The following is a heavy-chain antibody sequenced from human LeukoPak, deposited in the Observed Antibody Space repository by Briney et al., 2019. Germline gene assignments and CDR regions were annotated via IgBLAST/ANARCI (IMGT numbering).Heavy chain of an antibody. CDR2: IYHSGSS. Sequence: SETLSLTCTVSGYSISSGYYWGWIRQPPGKGLEWIGSIYHSGSSYYYPSLKSRVTVSIDTSKNQFSLKLSSVTAADTAVYYCARSSGYYFDYWGQGTLVTVSS. CDR3: ARSSGYYFDY. V-gene: IGHV4-38-2*02. D-gene: IGHD3-22*01. J-gene: IGHJ4*02. CDR1: GYSISSGYY.